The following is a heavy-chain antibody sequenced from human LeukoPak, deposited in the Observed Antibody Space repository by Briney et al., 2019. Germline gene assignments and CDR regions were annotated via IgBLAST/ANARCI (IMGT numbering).Heavy chain of an antibody. CDR3: VRDRNYYEALQRSY. J-gene: IGHJ4*02. CDR2: ITGAGDTT. CDR1: GFTFSTFA. V-gene: IGHV3-23*01. Sequence: GGSLRLSRAASGFTFSTFAMSWVRQDPGRGLEWVSSITGAGDTTYYPESVKGRFIISRDNSKNTLYLQMNSLRVEDTALYFCVRDRNYYEALQRSYWGQGTLVTVSS. D-gene: IGHD3-3*01.